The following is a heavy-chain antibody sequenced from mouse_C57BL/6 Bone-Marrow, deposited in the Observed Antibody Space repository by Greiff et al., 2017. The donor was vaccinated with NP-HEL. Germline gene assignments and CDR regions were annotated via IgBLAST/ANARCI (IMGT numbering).Heavy chain of an antibody. Sequence: EVQGVESGGGLVQPGGSLKLSCAASGFTFSDYGMAWVRQAPRKGPEWVAFISNLAYSIYYADTVTGRFTISRENAKNTLYLEMSSLRSEDTAMYYCARLLWDYYAMDYWGQGTSVTVSS. J-gene: IGHJ4*01. D-gene: IGHD1-1*02. CDR3: ARLLWDYYAMDY. V-gene: IGHV5-15*01. CDR2: ISNLAYSI. CDR1: GFTFSDYG.